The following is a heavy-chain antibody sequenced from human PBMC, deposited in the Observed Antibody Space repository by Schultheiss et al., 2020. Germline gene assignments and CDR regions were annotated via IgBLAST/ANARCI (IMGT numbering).Heavy chain of an antibody. D-gene: IGHD2-2*01. CDR3: ARPGEDIVVVPAAIGDAFDI. J-gene: IGHJ3*02. CDR1: GYSFTSYW. CDR2: IYPGDSDT. Sequence: GGSLRLSCKGSGYSFTSYWISWVRQMPGKGLEWMGIIYPGDSDTRYSPSFQGHVTISADKSISTAYLQWSSLKASDTAMYYCARPGEDIVVVPAAIGDAFDIWGQGTMVTVSS. V-gene: IGHV5-51*01.